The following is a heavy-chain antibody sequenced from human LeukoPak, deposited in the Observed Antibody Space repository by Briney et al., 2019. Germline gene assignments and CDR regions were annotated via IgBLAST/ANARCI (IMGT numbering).Heavy chain of an antibody. CDR3: ATDNNPYAFDI. Sequence: ASVKVSCKSSGYTFTGYYLHWVRQAPGQGLQWMGYINPYTGGTNYTQNFQGRVTMTTDTSITTVYMELRRLRSDDTAVYFCATDNNPYAFDIWGQGTTVTVSS. V-gene: IGHV1-2*02. D-gene: IGHD1/OR15-1a*01. CDR2: INPYTGGT. J-gene: IGHJ3*02. CDR1: GYTFTGYY.